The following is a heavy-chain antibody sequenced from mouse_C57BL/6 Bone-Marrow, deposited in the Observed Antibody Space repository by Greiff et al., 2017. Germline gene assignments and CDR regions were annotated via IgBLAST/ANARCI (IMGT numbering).Heavy chain of an antibody. D-gene: IGHD2-14*01. J-gene: IGHJ1*03. CDR2: INPNNGGT. V-gene: IGHV1-22*01. CDR1: GYTFTDYN. CDR3: ARWGVRRYLDFDV. Sequence: VQLQQSGPELVKPGASVKMSCKASGYTFTDYNMHWVKQSHGKSLEWIGYINPNNGGTRYNQKFKCKATLTVNKSSSTDYMELSSLTSEDSAVYYCARWGVRRYLDFDVWAQGTQSTSP.